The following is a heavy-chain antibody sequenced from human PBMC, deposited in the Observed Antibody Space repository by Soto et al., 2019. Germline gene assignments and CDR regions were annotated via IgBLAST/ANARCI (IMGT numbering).Heavy chain of an antibody. CDR2: IFHDGTA. CDR1: GVSLTSGNW. D-gene: IGHD3-3*01. CDR3: ARLVYDTRLNYTYFDF. J-gene: IGHJ4*02. Sequence: SETLSLTCAVSGVSLTSGNWWTWVRQSPQRGLEYIGEIFHDGTANYYPSFERRVAMSVDTSRNQFSLKLTSVTAADTAVYFCARLVYDTRLNYTYFDFWGPGTLVTVSS. V-gene: IGHV4-4*02.